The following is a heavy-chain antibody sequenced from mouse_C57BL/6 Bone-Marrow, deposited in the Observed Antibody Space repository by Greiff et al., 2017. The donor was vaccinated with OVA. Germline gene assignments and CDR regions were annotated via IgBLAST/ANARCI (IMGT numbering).Heavy chain of an antibody. V-gene: IGHV1-69*01. CDR3: ASCYYYGSSYAMDY. D-gene: IGHD1-1*01. J-gene: IGHJ4*01. CDR2: IDPSDSYT. Sequence: QVQLQQPGAELVMPGASVKLSCKASGYTFTSYWMHWVKQRPGQGLEWIGEIDPSDSYTNYNQKFKGKSTLTVDKSSSTAYMQLSSLTSEDSAVYYCASCYYYGSSYAMDYWGQGTSVTVSS. CDR1: GYTFTSYW.